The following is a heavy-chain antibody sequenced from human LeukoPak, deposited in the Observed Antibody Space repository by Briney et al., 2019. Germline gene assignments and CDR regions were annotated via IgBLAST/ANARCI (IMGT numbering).Heavy chain of an antibody. CDR1: GGSISSGGYS. V-gene: IGHV4-30-2*01. CDR3: ARARSYCSSTSCYREFDY. D-gene: IGHD2-2*01. J-gene: IGHJ4*02. CDR2: TYHSGST. Sequence: PSETLSLTCAVSGGSISSGGYSWSWIRQPPGKGLEWIGYTYHSGSTYYNPSLKSRVTISVDRSKNQFSLKLSSVTAADTAVYYCARARSYCSSTSCYREFDYWGQGTLVTVSS.